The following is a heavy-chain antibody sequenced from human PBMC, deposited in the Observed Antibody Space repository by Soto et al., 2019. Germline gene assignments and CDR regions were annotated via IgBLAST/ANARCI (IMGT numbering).Heavy chain of an antibody. D-gene: IGHD3-3*01. V-gene: IGHV3-23*01. CDR1: GGSFSGYY. Sequence: ETLSLTCAVCGGSFSGYYWSWIRQPPGKGLEWVSAIGSSGSTYYADSVKGRFIISRDTPKKTLYLQMNSLGVEDTAKYYCAKGFRSLEWYSLAPFDYWGQGALVTVSS. CDR3: AKGFRSLEWYSLAPFDY. CDR2: IGSSGST. J-gene: IGHJ4*02.